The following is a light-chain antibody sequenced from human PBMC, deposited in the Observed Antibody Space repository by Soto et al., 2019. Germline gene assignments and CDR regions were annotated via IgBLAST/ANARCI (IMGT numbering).Light chain of an antibody. J-gene: IGLJ1*01. CDR2: EVT. V-gene: IGLV2-8*01. CDR3: MSYAGMYTYV. Sequence: QSALTQPPSASGSPGQSVTISCTGTSSDVGGYNYLSWYQHRPGKAPQLIIYEVTKRPSGVPNRFSGSKSGNTASLTVSGLQAEDEADYFCMSYAGMYTYVFGTGTKVTVL. CDR1: SSDVGGYNY.